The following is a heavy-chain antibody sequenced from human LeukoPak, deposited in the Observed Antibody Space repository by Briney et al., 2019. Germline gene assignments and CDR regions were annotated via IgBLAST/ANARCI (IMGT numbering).Heavy chain of an antibody. Sequence: GGSLRLSCVASGFSFSNSWMTWVRRAPGKGLEWVANIKQDGSEKYYVDSVKGRFTISRDNAKNSLYLQMNSLRAEDTAVYHCARGGGGYVGFDYWGQGTLVTVSS. CDR1: GFSFSNSW. CDR3: ARGGGGYVGFDY. CDR2: IKQDGSEK. J-gene: IGHJ4*02. V-gene: IGHV3-7*03. D-gene: IGHD5-12*01.